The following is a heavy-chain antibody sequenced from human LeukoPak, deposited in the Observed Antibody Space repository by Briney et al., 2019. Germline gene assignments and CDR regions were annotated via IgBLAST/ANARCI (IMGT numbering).Heavy chain of an antibody. D-gene: IGHD5-18*01. Sequence: GGSLRLSCAASEFSVGSNYMTWVRQAPGKGLEWVSLIYSGGSTYYADSVKGRFTISRDNSKNTLYLQMNSLRAEDTAVYYCARVDTAMVTPDYWGQGTLVTVSS. CDR2: IYSGGST. V-gene: IGHV3-66*01. J-gene: IGHJ4*02. CDR1: EFSVGSNY. CDR3: ARVDTAMVTPDY.